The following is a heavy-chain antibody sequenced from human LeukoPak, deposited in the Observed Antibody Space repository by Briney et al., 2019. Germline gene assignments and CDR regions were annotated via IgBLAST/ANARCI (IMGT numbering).Heavy chain of an antibody. V-gene: IGHV3-7*03. J-gene: IGHJ4*02. CDR3: AVWTSGNY. D-gene: IGHD1-1*01. Sequence: GGSLRLSCAASGFTLIRSWMNWVGPAPGKGLEGVANMDPRGSQKRYMDSVKGRLTIPKESPRTSFYLVRYSLTADETRINDFAVWTSGNYWGQGSLVTVSS. CDR2: MDPRGSQK. CDR1: GFTLIRSW.